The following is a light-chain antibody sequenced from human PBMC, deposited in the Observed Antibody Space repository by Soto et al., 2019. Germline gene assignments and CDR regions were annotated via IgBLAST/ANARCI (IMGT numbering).Light chain of an antibody. CDR1: QSISRR. V-gene: IGKV1-5*01. Sequence: DIQMIQSPSSLSASVLDRVTITRRASQSISRRLAWYQQKPGKAPKLLIYDASSLESGVPAGFSGSGSGTQFTLTISSLQPDDFATYYCQQYKSYPWTFGQGTKV. CDR2: DAS. CDR3: QQYKSYPWT. J-gene: IGKJ1*01.